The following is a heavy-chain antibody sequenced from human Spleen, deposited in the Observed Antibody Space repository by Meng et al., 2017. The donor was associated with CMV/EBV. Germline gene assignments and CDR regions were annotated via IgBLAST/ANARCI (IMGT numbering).Heavy chain of an antibody. CDR1: GFTFSTYW. J-gene: IGHJ4*02. CDR2: ISSSSTSI. CDR3: ARVSGDPLGYFDY. Sequence: GGSLRLSCVGSGFTFSTYWMSWVRQAPGKGLEWVSYISSSSTSIKYADSVKGRFTISRDNSKNSLYLQMNSLRAEDTAVYYCARVSGDPLGYFDYWGQGTLVTVSS. D-gene: IGHD2-21*02. V-gene: IGHV3-48*04.